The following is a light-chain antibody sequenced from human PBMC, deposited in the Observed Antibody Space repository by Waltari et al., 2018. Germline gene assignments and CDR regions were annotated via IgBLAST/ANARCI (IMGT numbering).Light chain of an antibody. V-gene: IGKV4-1*01. Sequence: DIVMTQSPDSLAVSLGERATINCKSSQSVLYSPNNKNYLAWYQQKPGQPPKLLIYWASTRESWVPDRFTGSGSGTDFTLAISSLQAEDVAVYYCQQYYDTPLTFGPGTKVDIK. CDR2: WAS. CDR3: QQYYDTPLT. J-gene: IGKJ3*01. CDR1: QSVLYSPNNKNY.